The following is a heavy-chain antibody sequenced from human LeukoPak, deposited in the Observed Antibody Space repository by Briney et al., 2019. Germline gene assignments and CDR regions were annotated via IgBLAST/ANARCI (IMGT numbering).Heavy chain of an antibody. J-gene: IGHJ4*02. Sequence: PGGSLRLSCEASGFTFSSYEMNWVRQAPGKGLEWVPYISSSGSTIYYADSVKGRFTISRDNAKNSLYLQMNSLRAEDTAVYYCARDRVIQLWSYLDYWGQGTLVTVSS. CDR3: ARDRVIQLWSYLDY. CDR1: GFTFSSYE. V-gene: IGHV3-48*03. D-gene: IGHD5-18*01. CDR2: ISSSGSTI.